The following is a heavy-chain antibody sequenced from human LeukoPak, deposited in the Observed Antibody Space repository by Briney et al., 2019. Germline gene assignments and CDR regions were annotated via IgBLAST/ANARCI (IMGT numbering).Heavy chain of an antibody. J-gene: IGHJ4*02. V-gene: IGHV3-53*05. Sequence: GGSLRLSCAASGFTVSSNYINWVRQAPGKGLEWVSVLYSGGDTYYPDSVKGRFTISRDNSKNTLYLQMNSLRAEDTAVYYCARSRGKYSKGYYFDYWGQGTLVTVSS. CDR2: LYSGGDT. CDR3: ARSRGKYSKGYYFDY. CDR1: GFTVSSNY. D-gene: IGHD6-6*01.